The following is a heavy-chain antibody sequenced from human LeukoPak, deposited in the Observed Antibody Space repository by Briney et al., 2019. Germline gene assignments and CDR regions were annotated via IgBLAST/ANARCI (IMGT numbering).Heavy chain of an antibody. V-gene: IGHV4-39*02. CDR1: GASITSSSYC. J-gene: IGHJ5*02. CDR2: IWYSGST. CDR3: AREIQP. Sequence: SETLSLTCAVYGASITSSSYCWGWIRQPPGKGLEWIGRIWYSGSTYYNASLKSRVTISVDTSRTHFSLKLSSVTAADTAVYYCAREIQPWGQGTLVTVSS. D-gene: IGHD1-1*01.